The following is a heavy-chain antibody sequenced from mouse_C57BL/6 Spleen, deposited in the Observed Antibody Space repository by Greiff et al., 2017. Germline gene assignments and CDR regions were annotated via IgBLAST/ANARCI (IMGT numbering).Heavy chain of an antibody. CDR3: ARQDYGSSSFDY. J-gene: IGHJ2*01. Sequence: EVQRVESGGGLVQPGGSLKLSCAASGFTFSDYYMYWVRQTPEKRLEWVAYISNGGGSTYYPDTVKGRFTISRDNAKNTLYLQMSRLKSEDTAMYYCARQDYGSSSFDYWGQGTTLTVSS. CDR1: GFTFSDYY. D-gene: IGHD1-1*01. V-gene: IGHV5-12*01. CDR2: ISNGGGST.